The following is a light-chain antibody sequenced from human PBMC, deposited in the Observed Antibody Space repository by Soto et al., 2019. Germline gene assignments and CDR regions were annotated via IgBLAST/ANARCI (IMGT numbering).Light chain of an antibody. Sequence: EIVLTQSPGTLSLSPGERATLSCRASQSVSSRYLAWYQQKPGQSPRLLIYGASSRATGIPDRFSGSGSGTSLTLTISGLELEDFAVYQCQLYNNWPAWTVGRGTKLDIK. CDR2: GAS. CDR3: QLYNNWPAWT. CDR1: QSVSSRY. J-gene: IGKJ1*01. V-gene: IGKV3-20*01.